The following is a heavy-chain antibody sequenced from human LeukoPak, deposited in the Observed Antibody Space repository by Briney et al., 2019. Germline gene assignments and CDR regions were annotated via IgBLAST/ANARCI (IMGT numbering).Heavy chain of an antibody. Sequence: GGSLRLFCAAWGFTFSIYGMQCVRQARGKGLEGGAVIWYDGSNKYYADAVKGRFTISRDNSKNTMYLQINSLRAEGTAVYDCARVQVVVPGVFDYFDCWGQGTLVTVSS. J-gene: IGHJ4*01. CDR1: GFTFSIYG. D-gene: IGHD2-2*01. CDR3: ARVQVVVPGVFDYFDC. CDR2: IWYDGSNK. V-gene: IGHV3-33*01.